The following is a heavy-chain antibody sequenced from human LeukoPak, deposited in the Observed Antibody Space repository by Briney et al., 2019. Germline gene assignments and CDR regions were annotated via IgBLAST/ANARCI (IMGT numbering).Heavy chain of an antibody. Sequence: GGSLRLSCAVSGFTFNNYAMSWVRQAPGKGLEWVSAISGSGVTSYYADSVKGRFTISRDNPKNTLYLQMNSLRAEDTAVYYCAKDGADTAMVSYYYMDVWGKGTTVTVSS. J-gene: IGHJ6*03. CDR3: AKDGADTAMVSYYYMDV. D-gene: IGHD5-18*01. CDR2: ISGSGVTS. V-gene: IGHV3-23*01. CDR1: GFTFNNYA.